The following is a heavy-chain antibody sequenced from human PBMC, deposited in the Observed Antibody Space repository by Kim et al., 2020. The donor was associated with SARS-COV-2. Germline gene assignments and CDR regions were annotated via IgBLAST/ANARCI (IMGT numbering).Heavy chain of an antibody. CDR1: GFTFSSYG. CDR3: ARGEGIAAAGPY. D-gene: IGHD6-13*01. CDR2: ISYDGSNK. V-gene: IGHV3-33*05. J-gene: IGHJ4*02. Sequence: GGSLRLSCAASGFTFSSYGMHWVRQAPGKGLEWVAVISYDGSNKYYADSVKGRFTISRDNSKNTLYLQMNSLRAEDTAVYYCARGEGIAAAGPYWGQGTLVTVSS.